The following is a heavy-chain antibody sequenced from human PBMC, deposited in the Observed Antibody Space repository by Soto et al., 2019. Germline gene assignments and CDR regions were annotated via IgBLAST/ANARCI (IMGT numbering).Heavy chain of an antibody. CDR3: TRHIAVPTTRGFDY. J-gene: IGHJ4*01. V-gene: IGHV4-4*02. CDR1: GGSISSTNW. Sequence: QVQLQESGPGLVKPSGTLSLTCAVSGGSISSTNWWSWVRQPPGEGLEWIGEIYHSGTTNYNPSLYSRVDISMDTSKNQLSLRPGSVTAALSALYFCTRHIAVPTTRGFDYWGHGTLVTVSS. CDR2: IYHSGTT. D-gene: IGHD2-15*01.